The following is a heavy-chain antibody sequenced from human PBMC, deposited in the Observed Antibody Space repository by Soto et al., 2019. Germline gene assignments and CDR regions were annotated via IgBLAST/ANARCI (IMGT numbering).Heavy chain of an antibody. D-gene: IGHD1-26*01. CDR1: GFIFSNYW. CDR3: ARDTFAHGLGNYYYGLDV. V-gene: IGHV3-7*03. CDR2: INQDGSEK. J-gene: IGHJ6*02. Sequence: PGGSLRLSCVASGFIFSNYWMSWVRQAPGKGLEWVANINQDGSEKYYVDSVKGRFTISRDNPKNSLYLRMSSLRAEDTAVYYCARDTFAHGLGNYYYGLDVWGPGTTVTVSS.